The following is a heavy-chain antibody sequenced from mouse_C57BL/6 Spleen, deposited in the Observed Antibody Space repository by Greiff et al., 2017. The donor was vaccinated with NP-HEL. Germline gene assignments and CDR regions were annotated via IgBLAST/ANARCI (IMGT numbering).Heavy chain of an antibody. Sequence: VQLQQSGPELVKPGASVKISCKASGYAFSSSWMNWVKQRPGKGLEWIGRIYPGDGDTNYNGKFKGKATLTADKSSSTAYMQLSSLTSEDSAVYFCARRERLRGFFDYWGQGTTLTVSS. D-gene: IGHD2-2*01. CDR3: ARRERLRGFFDY. CDR1: GYAFSSSW. J-gene: IGHJ2*01. V-gene: IGHV1-82*01. CDR2: IYPGDGDT.